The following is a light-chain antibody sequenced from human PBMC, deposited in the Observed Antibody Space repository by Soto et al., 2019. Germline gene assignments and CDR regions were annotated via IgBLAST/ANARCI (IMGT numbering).Light chain of an antibody. V-gene: IGLV2-8*01. CDR1: SSDVGTHGY. J-gene: IGLJ3*02. CDR2: DVT. CDR3: MCYAGGNHWV. Sequence: QSALTQHPSASGSPGQSVTISCTGTSSDVGTHGYVSWYQQHAGKAPKLMIYDVTKRPSGVPDRFSGYKSDNTASLTVSGLQAEDESDYYCMCYAGGNHWVFGGGTKLSVL.